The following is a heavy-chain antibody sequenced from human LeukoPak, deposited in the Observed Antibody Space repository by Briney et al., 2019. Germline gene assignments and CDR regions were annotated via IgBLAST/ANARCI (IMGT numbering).Heavy chain of an antibody. V-gene: IGHV3-21*01. Sequence: GGSLRLSCAASGFTFSSYSMNWVRQAPGKGLEWVSSISSSSSYIYYADSVKGRFTISRDNAKNSLYLQMNSLRAEDTAIYYCARRQGSYFDTSGYYYGWGQGTLVTVSS. J-gene: IGHJ4*02. CDR2: ISSSSSYI. D-gene: IGHD3-22*01. CDR3: ARRQGSYFDTSGYYYG. CDR1: GFTFSSYS.